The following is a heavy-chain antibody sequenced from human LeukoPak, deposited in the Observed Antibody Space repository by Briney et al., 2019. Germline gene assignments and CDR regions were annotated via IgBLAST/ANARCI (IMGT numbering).Heavy chain of an antibody. D-gene: IGHD3-16*01. CDR3: ARETSQKGAHYMDV. Sequence: PSETLSLTCTVSGGSISGYYWSWIRQPPGKELEWIGYIYESGSTDYNPSLRSRVTISRDTSKNQFSLKLSSVTAADTAVYYCARETSQKGAHYMDVWGKGTTVTISS. J-gene: IGHJ6*03. CDR2: IYESGST. V-gene: IGHV4-59*01. CDR1: GGSISGYY.